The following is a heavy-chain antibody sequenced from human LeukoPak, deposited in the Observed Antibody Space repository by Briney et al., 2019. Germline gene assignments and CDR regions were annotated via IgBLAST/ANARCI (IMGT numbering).Heavy chain of an antibody. Sequence: GGPLRLSCAASGFTFSSYWMSWVRQAPGKGLEWVANIKQDGSEKYYVGSVKGRFAISRDNAKNSLYLQMNSLRAEDTAVYYCARDRNRDFNRPWGQGTLVTVSS. V-gene: IGHV3-7*01. D-gene: IGHD2/OR15-2a*01. J-gene: IGHJ5*02. CDR1: GFTFSSYW. CDR3: ARDRNRDFNRP. CDR2: IKQDGSEK.